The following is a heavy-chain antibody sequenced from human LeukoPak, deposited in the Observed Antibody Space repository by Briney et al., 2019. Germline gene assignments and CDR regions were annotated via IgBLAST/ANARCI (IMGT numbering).Heavy chain of an antibody. Sequence: SETLSLTCTVSGGSISSGGYYWSWIRQHPGKGLEWIGYIYYSGSTYYNPSLKSRVTISVDTSMNQFSLKLSSVTAADTAVYYCARASGQTGNWFDPWDQGTLVTVSS. J-gene: IGHJ5*02. CDR2: IYYSGST. V-gene: IGHV4-31*03. CDR3: ARASGQTGNWFDP. CDR1: GGSISSGGYY.